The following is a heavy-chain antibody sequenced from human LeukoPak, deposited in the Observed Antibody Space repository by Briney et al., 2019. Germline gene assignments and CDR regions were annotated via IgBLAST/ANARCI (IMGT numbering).Heavy chain of an antibody. D-gene: IGHD4-17*01. CDR3: ARGRIYGNWFDP. CDR1: GYTFTGYY. J-gene: IGHJ5*02. V-gene: IGHV1-8*02. CDR2: MNPNSGNT. Sequence: ASVKVSCKASGYTFTGYYMHWVRQAPGQGLEWMGWMNPNSGNTGCAQKFQGRVTMTRNTSISTAYMELSSLRSEDTAVYYCARGRIYGNWFDPWGQGTLVTVSS.